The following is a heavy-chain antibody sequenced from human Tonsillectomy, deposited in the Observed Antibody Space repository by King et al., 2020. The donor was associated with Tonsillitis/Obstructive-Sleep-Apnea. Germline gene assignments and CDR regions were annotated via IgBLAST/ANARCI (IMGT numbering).Heavy chain of an antibody. V-gene: IGHV1-46*01. Sequence: VQLVQSGAEVKKPGASVKVSCKASGYTFTSYYMHWLRQAPGQGLEWMGIINPSGGSTSYAQKFQGRVTMTRDTSTSTVYMELSSLRSEDTAVYYCAREYCSSTSCYNSIIDYWGQGTLVTVSS. CDR3: AREYCSSTSCYNSIIDY. CDR1: GYTFTSYY. J-gene: IGHJ4*02. D-gene: IGHD2-2*02. CDR2: INPSGGST.